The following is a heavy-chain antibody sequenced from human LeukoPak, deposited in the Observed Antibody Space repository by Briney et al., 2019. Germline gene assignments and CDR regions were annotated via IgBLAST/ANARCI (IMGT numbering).Heavy chain of an antibody. V-gene: IGHV4-38-2*02. CDR2: IYHSGST. D-gene: IGHD5-18*01. CDR1: GYSISSGYY. Sequence: SETLSLTCTVSGYSISSGYYWGWIRQPPGKGLEWIGSIYHSGSTYYNPSLKSRVTISVDTFKNQFSLKLSSVTAADTAVYYCARVGGGYSYGYFDYWGQGTLVTVSS. CDR3: ARVGGGYSYGYFDY. J-gene: IGHJ4*02.